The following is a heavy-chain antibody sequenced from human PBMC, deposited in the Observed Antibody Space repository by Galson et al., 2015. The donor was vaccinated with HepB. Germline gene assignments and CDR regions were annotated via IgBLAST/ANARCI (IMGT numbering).Heavy chain of an antibody. J-gene: IGHJ4*02. CDR2: IYYSGST. CDR1: GGSISSSSYY. D-gene: IGHD6-13*01. Sequence: ETLSLTCTVSGGSISSSSYYWGWIRQPPGKGLEWIGSIYYSGSTYYNPSLKSRVTISVDTSKNQFSLKLSSVTAADTAVYYCARHNVILGYSIPYYFDYWGQGTLVTVSS. V-gene: IGHV4-39*07. CDR3: ARHNVILGYSIPYYFDY.